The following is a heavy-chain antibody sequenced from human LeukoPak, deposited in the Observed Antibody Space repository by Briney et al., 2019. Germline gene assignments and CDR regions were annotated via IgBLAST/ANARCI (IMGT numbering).Heavy chain of an antibody. CDR3: AKERPLYSSSSGPEYFQH. J-gene: IGHJ1*01. Sequence: PGGSLKLSCAASGFTFSVSAMYWVRQASGKGLEGVGRIGNKANNYATAYAASLKGRFTISRDDSKNTAYLQMNSLETEDTAMYYCAKERPLYSSSSGPEYFQHWGQGTLVTVSS. CDR1: GFTFSVSA. V-gene: IGHV3-73*01. D-gene: IGHD6-6*01. CDR2: IGNKANNYAT.